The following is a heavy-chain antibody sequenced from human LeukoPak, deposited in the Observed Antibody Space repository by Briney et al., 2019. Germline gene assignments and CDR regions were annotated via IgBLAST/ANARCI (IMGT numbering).Heavy chain of an antibody. CDR3: AKLDY. Sequence: PGGSLRLSCVASGFTFRHHYMSWIRQAPGKGLEWVSYISSSGSTKYYADFVKGRFTISRDNTKNSLFLEMNSLRAEDTAVYYCAKLDYWGQGTLVTVSS. D-gene: IGHD1-1*01. J-gene: IGHJ4*02. V-gene: IGHV3-11*04. CDR2: ISSSGSTK. CDR1: GFTFRHHY.